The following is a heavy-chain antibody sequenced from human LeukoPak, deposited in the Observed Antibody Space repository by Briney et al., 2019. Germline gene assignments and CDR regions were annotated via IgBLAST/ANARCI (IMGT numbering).Heavy chain of an antibody. CDR1: GFTFSNYW. CDR2: IKEDGSEK. D-gene: IGHD5-24*01. Sequence: GGSLRLSCAVSGFTFSNYWMNWVRQAPGKGLEWVANIKEDGSEKCYVDSVKGRFTISRDNAKNSLYLQMNSLRAEDTAVFYCARVEMATGSYGMDVWGQGTTVTVSS. J-gene: IGHJ6*02. CDR3: ARVEMATGSYGMDV. V-gene: IGHV3-7*04.